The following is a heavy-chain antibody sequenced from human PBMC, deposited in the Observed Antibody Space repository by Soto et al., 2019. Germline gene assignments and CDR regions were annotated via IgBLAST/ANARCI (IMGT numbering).Heavy chain of an antibody. D-gene: IGHD2-15*01. CDR1: GFTFSSYG. CDR2: ISYDGSNK. J-gene: IGHJ6*02. CDR3: AKDRCGSCYRYYYYGIDV. V-gene: IGHV3-30*18. Sequence: QVQLVESGGGVVQPGRSLRLSCAASGFTFSSYGMHWVRQAPGKGLEWVAVISYDGSNKYYADSVKGRFTISRDNSKNTLYLQMNSLRAEDTAVYYCAKDRCGSCYRYYYYGIDVWGQGTTVTVSS.